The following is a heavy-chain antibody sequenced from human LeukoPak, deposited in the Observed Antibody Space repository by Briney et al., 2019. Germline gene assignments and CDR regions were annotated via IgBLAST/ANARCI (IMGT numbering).Heavy chain of an antibody. CDR1: AGSISSSSYY. V-gene: IGHV4-39*07. CDR2: IYYSGST. CDR3: ARSEYYYYYYYMDV. Sequence: SETLSLTCTVSAGSISSSSYYWGWIRQPPGKGLEWIGSIYYSGSTYYNPSLKSRVTISVDTSKNQFSLKLSSVTAADTAVYYCARSEYYYYYYYMDVWGKGTTVTVSS. J-gene: IGHJ6*03. D-gene: IGHD3-10*01.